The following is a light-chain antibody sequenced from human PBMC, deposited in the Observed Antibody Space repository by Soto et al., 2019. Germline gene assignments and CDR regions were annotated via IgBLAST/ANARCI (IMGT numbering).Light chain of an antibody. CDR3: QQYGSSPRT. V-gene: IGKV3-20*01. CDR1: QSVSSSY. CDR2: GAS. J-gene: IGKJ1*01. Sequence: IVLTQSPGTLSLSPGERTTLSCRASQSVSSSYLAWYQQKPGQAPRLLSYGASNRATGIPDRFSGSGSGTDFTLTISRLEPEDFAVYYCQQYGSSPRTFGQGTKVDI.